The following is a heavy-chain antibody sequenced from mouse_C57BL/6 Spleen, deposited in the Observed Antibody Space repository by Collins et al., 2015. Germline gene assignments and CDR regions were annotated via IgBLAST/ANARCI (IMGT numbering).Heavy chain of an antibody. V-gene: IGHV6-3*01. J-gene: IGHJ2*01. D-gene: IGHD1-1*01. CDR3: TGGSSYRRDY. Sequence: KLEESGGGLVQPGGSMKLSCVASGFTFSNYWMNWVRQSPEKGLEWVAQIRLKSDNYATHYAESVKGRFTISRDDSKSSVYLQMNNLRAEDTGIYYCTGGSSYRRDYWGQGTTLTVSS. CDR2: IRLKSDNYAT. CDR1: GFTFSNYW.